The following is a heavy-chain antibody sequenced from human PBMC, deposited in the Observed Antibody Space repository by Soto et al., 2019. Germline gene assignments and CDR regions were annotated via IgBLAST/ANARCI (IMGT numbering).Heavy chain of an antibody. Sequence: SETLSLTCAVSGYSIRSGYFWGWIRQPPGKGLEWIGSMYHSGITYYNLSLKSRVTISVDTSKNQLSLKLSYATAADTAVYYCARSMYSTSAQLYYGMDVWGQGTTVTVSS. V-gene: IGHV4-38-2*01. CDR2: MYHSGIT. D-gene: IGHD6-6*01. J-gene: IGHJ6*02. CDR3: ARSMYSTSAQLYYGMDV. CDR1: GYSIRSGYF.